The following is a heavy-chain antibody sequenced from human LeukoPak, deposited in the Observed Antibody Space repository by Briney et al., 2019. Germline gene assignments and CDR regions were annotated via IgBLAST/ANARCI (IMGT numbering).Heavy chain of an antibody. D-gene: IGHD1-26*01. J-gene: IGHJ2*01. CDR2: IYYSGST. Sequence: PSETLSLTCTVSGGSISSYYWSWIRQPPGKGLEWIGYIYYSGSTNYNPSLKSRVTISVGTSKNQFSLKLSSVTAADTAVYYCAAYSGSYSSFFDLWGRGTLVTVSS. V-gene: IGHV4-59*01. CDR3: AAYSGSYSSFFDL. CDR1: GGSISSYY.